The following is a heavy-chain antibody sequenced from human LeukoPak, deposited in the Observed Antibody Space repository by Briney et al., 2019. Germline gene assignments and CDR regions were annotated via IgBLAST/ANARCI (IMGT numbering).Heavy chain of an antibody. J-gene: IGHJ3*02. CDR3: ARAQEDIVVVPAASDAFDI. CDR1: GFTFSSYS. V-gene: IGHV3-21*01. CDR2: ISSSSSYI. Sequence: GGSLRLSCAASGFTFSSYSMNWVRQAPGKGLEWVSSISSSSSYIYYADSVKGRFTISRDNANNSLYLQMNSLGAEDTAVYYCARAQEDIVVVPAASDAFDIWGQGTMVTVSS. D-gene: IGHD2-2*01.